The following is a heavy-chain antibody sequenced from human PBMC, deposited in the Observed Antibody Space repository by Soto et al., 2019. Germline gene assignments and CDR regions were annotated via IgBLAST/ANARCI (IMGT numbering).Heavy chain of an antibody. D-gene: IGHD4-17*01. V-gene: IGHV4-31*03. J-gene: IGHJ4*02. CDR1: GGSISSGGYY. CDR3: ARVRGGDYDKFGTGLFDY. CDR2: IYYSGST. Sequence: SETLSLTCTVSGGSISSGGYYWSWIRQHPGKGLEWIGYIYYSGSTYYNPSLKSRVTISVDTSKNQFSLKLSSVTAADTAVYYCARVRGGDYDKFGTGLFDYWGQGTLVTVSS.